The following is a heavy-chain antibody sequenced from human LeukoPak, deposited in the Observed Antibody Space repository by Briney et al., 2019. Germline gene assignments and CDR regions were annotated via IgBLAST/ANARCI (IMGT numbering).Heavy chain of an antibody. J-gene: IGHJ4*02. V-gene: IGHV3-7*01. Sequence: GGSLRPSCAASGFTFSRHWMSWVRQAPGKGLEWVATIKQGGSENYYVDSVKGRFAISRDDANNSLYLQMNGLRVEDTALYYCVRGPHYGAYTDYFDYWGQGTLVTVSS. CDR2: IKQGGSEN. D-gene: IGHD4-17*01. CDR3: VRGPHYGAYTDYFDY. CDR1: GFTFSRHW.